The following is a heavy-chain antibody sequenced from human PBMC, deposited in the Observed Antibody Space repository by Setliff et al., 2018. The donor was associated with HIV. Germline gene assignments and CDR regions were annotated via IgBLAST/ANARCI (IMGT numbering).Heavy chain of an antibody. J-gene: IGHJ3*02. CDR3: AGDGQWRYAVDI. Sequence: ASVKVSCKASGYTFTSYGITWVRQAPGQGLEWMGWISTYNGNTHYAQKLQGRVTMTKDTSTSTAYMELRSLRSDDTAVYYCAGDGQWRYAVDIWGQGTMVTVSS. V-gene: IGHV1-18*01. D-gene: IGHD6-19*01. CDR2: ISTYNGNT. CDR1: GYTFTSYG.